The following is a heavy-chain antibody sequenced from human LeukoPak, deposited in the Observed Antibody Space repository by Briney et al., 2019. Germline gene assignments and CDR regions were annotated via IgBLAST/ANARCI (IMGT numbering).Heavy chain of an antibody. Sequence: ASVKVSCKASGYTFTSYGISWVRQAPGQGLEWMGGIIPIFGSAKYAQKFQGRVTITTDESTSTAHMELSSLRSEDTAVYYCATGGYCSSTTCSGYYYMDVWGKGTTVTVSS. CDR3: ATGGYCSSTTCSGYYYMDV. CDR2: IIPIFGSA. D-gene: IGHD2-2*01. J-gene: IGHJ6*03. CDR1: GYTFTSYG. V-gene: IGHV1-69*05.